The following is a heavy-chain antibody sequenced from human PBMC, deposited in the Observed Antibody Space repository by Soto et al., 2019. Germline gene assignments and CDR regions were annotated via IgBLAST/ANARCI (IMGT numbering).Heavy chain of an antibody. CDR1: GFTVSSNY. V-gene: IGHV3-53*04. J-gene: IGHJ3*02. Sequence: GGSLRLSCAASGFTVSSNYMSWVRQAPGKGLEWVSVIYSGGSTYYADSVKGRFTISRHNSKNTLYLQMNSLRAEDTAVYYCASSSSSWYGGDAFDIWGQGTMVTVS. CDR3: ASSSSSWYGGDAFDI. CDR2: IYSGGST. D-gene: IGHD6-13*01.